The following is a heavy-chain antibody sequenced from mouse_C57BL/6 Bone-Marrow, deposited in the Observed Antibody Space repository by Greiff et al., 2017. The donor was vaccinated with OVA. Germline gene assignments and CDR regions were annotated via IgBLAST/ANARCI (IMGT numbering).Heavy chain of an antibody. Sequence: VQLKESGGGLVKPGGSLKLSCAASGFTFSDYGMHWVRQAPEKGLEWVAYISSGSSTIYYADTVKGRFTISSDNAKNNLFLQMTSLRSEDTAMYYCARKTDFDYWGQGTTLTVSS. J-gene: IGHJ2*01. CDR3: ARKTDFDY. CDR1: GFTFSDYG. V-gene: IGHV5-17*01. CDR2: ISSGSSTI.